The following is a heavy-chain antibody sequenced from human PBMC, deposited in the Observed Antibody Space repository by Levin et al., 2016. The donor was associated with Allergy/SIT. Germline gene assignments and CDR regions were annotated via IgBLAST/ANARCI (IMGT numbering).Heavy chain of an antibody. J-gene: IGHJ6*02. CDR2: ISWNSGSI. Sequence: SLKISCAASGFTFDDYALHWVRQTPGKGLEWVSGISWNSGSIGYADSVKGRFTISRDNARNSLYLQMNSLRAEDTALYYCAKDRNTGSSNFYYGMDVWGQGTTVIVSS. D-gene: IGHD6-6*01. V-gene: IGHV3-9*01. CDR1: GFTFDDYA. CDR3: AKDRNTGSSNFYYGMDV.